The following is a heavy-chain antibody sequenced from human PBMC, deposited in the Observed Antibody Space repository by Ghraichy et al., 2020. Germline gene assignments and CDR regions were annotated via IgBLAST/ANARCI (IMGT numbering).Heavy chain of an antibody. D-gene: IGHD1/OR15-1a*01. J-gene: IGHJ6*02. Sequence: GSLRLSCAASGLTFSRFGMHWVRQAPGKGLEWVAAISYDGRDQYYADSVKGRLTISRDNSKNTLYLQMNSLTAEDTAVYYCANSPTRFYYGMDVWGQGATVTVSS. V-gene: IGHV3-30*18. CDR2: ISYDGRDQ. CDR1: GLTFSRFG. CDR3: ANSPTRFYYGMDV.